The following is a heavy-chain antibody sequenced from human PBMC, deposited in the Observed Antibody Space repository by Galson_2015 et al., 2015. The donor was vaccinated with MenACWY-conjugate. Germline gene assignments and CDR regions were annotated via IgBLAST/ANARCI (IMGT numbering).Heavy chain of an antibody. CDR2: ISGNT. V-gene: IGHV3-23*01. CDR3: AKGGFYFFYGMDV. J-gene: IGHJ6*02. Sequence: SLRLSCAASGFTFSSNGMSWVRQAPGKGLEWVSGISGNTFYADSVKGRFTISRDNSKNTVYLQMDSLRAEDTAVYYCAKGGFYFFYGMDVWGQGTTVTVSS. CDR1: GFTFSSNG.